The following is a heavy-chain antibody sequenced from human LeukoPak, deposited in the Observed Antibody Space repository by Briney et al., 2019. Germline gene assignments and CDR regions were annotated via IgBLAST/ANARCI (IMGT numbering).Heavy chain of an antibody. Sequence: SETLSLTCAVSGGSISSGGYSWSWIRQPPGKGLEWIRYIYHSGSTYYNPSLKSRVTISVDRSKNQFSLKLSSVTAADTAVYYCARGITYYDILTGPENWFDPWGQGTLVTVSS. CDR2: IYHSGST. CDR1: GGSISSGGYS. D-gene: IGHD3-9*01. CDR3: ARGITYYDILTGPENWFDP. J-gene: IGHJ5*02. V-gene: IGHV4-30-2*01.